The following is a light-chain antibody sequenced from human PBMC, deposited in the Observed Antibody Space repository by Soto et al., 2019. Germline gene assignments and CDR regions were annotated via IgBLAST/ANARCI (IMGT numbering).Light chain of an antibody. J-gene: IGKJ1*01. Sequence: DIQMTQSPSTLSASVGDRVTITCRASQSINTWLAWYQQKPGKAPRLLIYTASSLESGVPSRLSGSGSGTEFTLTISSLQPDDFATYYCQQHESYPRTFGQGTNVEIK. CDR3: QQHESYPRT. CDR1: QSINTW. V-gene: IGKV1-5*03. CDR2: TAS.